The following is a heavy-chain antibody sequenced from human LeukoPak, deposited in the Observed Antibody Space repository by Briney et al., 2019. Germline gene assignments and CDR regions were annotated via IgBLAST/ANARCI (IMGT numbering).Heavy chain of an antibody. CDR1: GGSISSYY. V-gene: IGHV4-4*09. CDR2: IYTSGST. CDR3: ARHRSDFWSGSNWFDP. D-gene: IGHD3-3*01. Sequence: KSSETLSLTCTVSGGSISSYYWSWIRQPPGKGLEWIGYIYTSGSTNYNPSLKGRVTISVDTSKNQFSLKLSSVTAADTAVYYCARHRSDFWSGSNWFDPWGQGTLVTVSS. J-gene: IGHJ5*02.